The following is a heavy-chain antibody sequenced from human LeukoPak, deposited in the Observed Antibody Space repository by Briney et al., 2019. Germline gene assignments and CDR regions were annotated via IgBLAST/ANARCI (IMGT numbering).Heavy chain of an antibody. CDR2: ISSSSSTI. V-gene: IGHV3-48*01. CDR3: ASSFPDYGDYGGPDY. J-gene: IGHJ4*02. Sequence: QAGGSLRLSCAASGFTFSSYSMNWVRQAPGKGLEWVSYISSSSSTIYYADSVKGRFTISRDNAKNSLYLQMNSLRAEDTAVYYCASSFPDYGDYGGPDYWGQGTLVTVSS. D-gene: IGHD4-17*01. CDR1: GFTFSSYS.